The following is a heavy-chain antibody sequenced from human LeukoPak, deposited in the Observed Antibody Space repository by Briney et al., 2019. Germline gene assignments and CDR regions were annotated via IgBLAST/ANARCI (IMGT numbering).Heavy chain of an antibody. CDR1: GGSISSGDYY. V-gene: IGHV4-30-4*02. D-gene: IGHD2-15*01. J-gene: IGHJ5*02. CDR3: ARRVPCNAYCSWNWFDP. CDR2: IYYSGST. Sequence: PSETLSLTCTVSGGSISSGDYYWSWIRQPPGKGLEWIGYIYYSGSTYYNPSLKSRVTISVDTSKNQFSLKLSSVTAADTAVYYCARRVPCNAYCSWNWFDPWGQGTLVTVSS.